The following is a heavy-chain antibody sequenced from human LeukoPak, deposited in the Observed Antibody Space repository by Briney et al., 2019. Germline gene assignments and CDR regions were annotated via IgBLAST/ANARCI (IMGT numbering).Heavy chain of an antibody. CDR3: ARGVVTAPQTFDY. Sequence: GGSLRLSCAASGFTFSSYSMNWVRQAPGKGLEWVSYISSSSSTIYYADSVKGRFTISRDNAKNSLYLQMNSLRAEDTAVYYCARGVVTAPQTFDYWGQGTLVTVSS. J-gene: IGHJ4*02. CDR2: ISSSSSTI. V-gene: IGHV3-48*01. CDR1: GFTFSSYS. D-gene: IGHD2-21*02.